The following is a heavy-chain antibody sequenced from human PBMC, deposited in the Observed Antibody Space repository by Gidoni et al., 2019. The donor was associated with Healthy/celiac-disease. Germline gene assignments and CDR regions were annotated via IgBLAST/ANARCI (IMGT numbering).Heavy chain of an antibody. CDR3: AKLGVEMATMPFFDY. Sequence: EVQLLESGGGLVQPGGSLRLPCAASGFTFSSYAMSWVRQAPGKGLELVAAISGSGGSTYYADSVKGRFTISRDNSKNTLYLQMNSLRAEDTAVYYCAKLGVEMATMPFFDYWGQGTLVTVSS. D-gene: IGHD5-12*01. V-gene: IGHV3-23*01. CDR1: GFTFSSYA. CDR2: ISGSGGST. J-gene: IGHJ4*02.